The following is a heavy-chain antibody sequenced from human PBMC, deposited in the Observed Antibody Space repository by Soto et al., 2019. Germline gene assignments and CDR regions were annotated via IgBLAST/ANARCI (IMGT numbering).Heavy chain of an antibody. CDR2: IYYSGST. D-gene: IGHD4-17*01. CDR3: ARDSDYGDYWFDY. CDR1: GGSISSGGYY. J-gene: IGHJ4*02. V-gene: IGHV4-31*03. Sequence: QVQLQESGPGLVKPSQTLSLTCTVSGGSISSGGYYWSWIRQHPGKGLEWSGYIYYSGSTYYNPSLKSRVTRSVDTSKNQCSLKLSSVTAADTAVYYCARDSDYGDYWFDYWGQGTLVTVSS.